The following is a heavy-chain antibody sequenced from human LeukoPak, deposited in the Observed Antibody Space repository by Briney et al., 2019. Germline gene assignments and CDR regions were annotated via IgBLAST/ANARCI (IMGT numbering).Heavy chain of an antibody. V-gene: IGHV4-59*01. J-gene: IGHJ4*02. D-gene: IGHD3-3*01. Sequence: SETLSLTCTVSGGSISSYYRSWIRQPPGKGLEWIGYIYSGSTSYNPSLKSRVTISVDTSNNQFSLKLNSVTAADTAVYYCARDPTHYDPPLWGQGTLVTVSS. CDR1: GGSISSYY. CDR3: ARDPTHYDPPL. CDR2: IYSGST.